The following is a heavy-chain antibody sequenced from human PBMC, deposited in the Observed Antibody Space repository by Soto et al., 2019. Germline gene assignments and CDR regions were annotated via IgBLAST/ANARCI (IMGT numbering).Heavy chain of an antibody. CDR2: INPSGGST. CDR3: ARDLEPIAVAGTTFYYFDY. J-gene: IGHJ4*02. Sequence: GASGKVCYKASGYTFTSYYMHWVRQAPGQGLEWMGIINPSGGSTSYAQKFQGRVTMTRDTSTSTVYMELSSLRSEDTAVYYCARDLEPIAVAGTTFYYFDYWGQGTLVTVSS. V-gene: IGHV1-46*01. D-gene: IGHD6-19*01. CDR1: GYTFTSYY.